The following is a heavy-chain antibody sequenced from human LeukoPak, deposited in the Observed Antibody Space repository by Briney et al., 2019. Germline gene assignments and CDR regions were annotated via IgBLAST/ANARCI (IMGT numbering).Heavy chain of an antibody. CDR1: GFTFSSYG. Sequence: GGSLRLSCAASGFTFSSYGMHWVRQAPGKGLEWVAFIRYDESNKYYADSVKGRFTISRDNSKNTLYLQMNSLRAEDTAVYYCARAARPYCSSTSCYVVYWGQGTLVTVSS. CDR2: IRYDESNK. CDR3: ARAARPYCSSTSCYVVY. J-gene: IGHJ4*02. V-gene: IGHV3-30*02. D-gene: IGHD2-2*01.